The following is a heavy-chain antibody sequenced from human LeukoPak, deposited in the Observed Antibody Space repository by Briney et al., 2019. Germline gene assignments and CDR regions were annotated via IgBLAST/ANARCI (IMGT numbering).Heavy chain of an antibody. J-gene: IGHJ4*02. V-gene: IGHV3-21*01. D-gene: IGHD1-7*01. CDR1: GFTFGSYS. CDR2: ISSSSYI. CDR3: ARDRTGTRNY. Sequence: PGGSLRLSCAASGFTFGSYSMNWVRQAPGKGLEWVSSISSSSYIYYADSVKGRFTISRDNAKNSLYLQMNSLRAEDTAVYYCARDRTGTRNYWGQGTLVTVSS.